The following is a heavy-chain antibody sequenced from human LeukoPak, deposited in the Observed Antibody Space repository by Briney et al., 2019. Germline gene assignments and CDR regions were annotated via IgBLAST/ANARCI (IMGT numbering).Heavy chain of an antibody. CDR1: GFTLSTYS. CDR2: ISSGSSSTI. CDR3: ARARGDHLYYYYYYMDI. V-gene: IGHV3-48*01. J-gene: IGHJ6*03. Sequence: GGSLRLSCAASGFTLSTYSMNWVRQAPGKGLEWVSYISSGSSSTIYYADSVKGRFTISRDNAKDSPYLQMNSLRAEDTAVYYCARARGDHLYYYYYYMDIWGKGTTVTVSS. D-gene: IGHD2-21*02.